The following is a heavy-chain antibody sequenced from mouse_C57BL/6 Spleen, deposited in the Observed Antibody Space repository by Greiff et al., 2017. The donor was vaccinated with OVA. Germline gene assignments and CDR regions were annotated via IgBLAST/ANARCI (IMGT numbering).Heavy chain of an antibody. J-gene: IGHJ3*01. CDR3: TAPHYSTFAY. CDR1: GFNIKDDY. Sequence: EVQLQQSGAELVRPGASVKLSCTASGFNIKDDYMHWVKQRPEQGLEWIGWIDPENGDTEYASKFQGKATITADTSSNTAYLQLSSLTSEDTAVYYCTAPHYSTFAYWGQGTLVTVSA. CDR2: IDPENGDT. D-gene: IGHD2-5*01. V-gene: IGHV14-4*01.